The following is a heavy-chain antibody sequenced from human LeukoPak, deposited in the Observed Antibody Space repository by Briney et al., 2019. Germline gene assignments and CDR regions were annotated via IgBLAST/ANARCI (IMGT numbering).Heavy chain of an antibody. D-gene: IGHD3-10*01. CDR2: ISAYNGNT. J-gene: IGHJ6*03. CDR3: ARRGYEGVYYYMDV. Sequence: ASVTVSFKASGYTFTSYGISWVRQAPGQGREWMGWISAYNGNTNYAQKLQGRVTITTDTSTSTAYMELRSLRSDDTAVYYCARRGYEGVYYYMDVWGKGTTVTVSS. CDR1: GYTFTSYG. V-gene: IGHV1-18*01.